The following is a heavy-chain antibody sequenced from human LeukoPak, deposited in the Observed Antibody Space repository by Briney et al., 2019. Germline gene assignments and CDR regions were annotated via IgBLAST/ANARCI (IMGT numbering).Heavy chain of an antibody. Sequence: ASVKVSCKASGYTLTGYYMHWVRQAPGQGLEWMGWINPNSGGTNYAQKFQGRVTTTRDASISTAYMELSRLRSDDTAVYYCARTSYYYDSSGYWYGMDVWGQGTTVTVSS. D-gene: IGHD3-22*01. CDR3: ARTSYYYDSSGYWYGMDV. V-gene: IGHV1-2*02. J-gene: IGHJ6*02. CDR1: GYTLTGYY. CDR2: INPNSGGT.